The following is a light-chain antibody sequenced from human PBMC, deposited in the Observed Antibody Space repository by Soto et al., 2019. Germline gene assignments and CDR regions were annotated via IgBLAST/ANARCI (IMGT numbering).Light chain of an antibody. Sequence: IVMTQTPLSLSVTPGQPASMSCKSSQSLIHTDGKSYVYWYLQRPGRYPQVLMYEVSNRFSGVPDRFSGSGSGTDFTLKISRVEAEDVGVYYCMQSIQLPRTFGRGTKVEI. CDR1: QSLIHTDGKSY. CDR3: MQSIQLPRT. CDR2: EVS. V-gene: IGKV2D-29*02. J-gene: IGKJ4*02.